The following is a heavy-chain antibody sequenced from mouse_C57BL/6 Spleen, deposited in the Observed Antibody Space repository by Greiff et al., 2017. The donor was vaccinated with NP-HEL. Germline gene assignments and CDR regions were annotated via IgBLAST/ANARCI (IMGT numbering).Heavy chain of an antibody. Sequence: VKLVESGAELVKPGASVKISCKASGYAFSSYWMNWVKQRPGKGLEWIGQIYPGDGDTNYNGKFKGKATLTADKSSSTAYMQLSSLTSEDSAVYFCATGHYGSSFAYWGQGTLVTVSA. V-gene: IGHV1-80*01. CDR2: IYPGDGDT. D-gene: IGHD1-1*01. CDR1: GYAFSSYW. CDR3: ATGHYGSSFAY. J-gene: IGHJ3*01.